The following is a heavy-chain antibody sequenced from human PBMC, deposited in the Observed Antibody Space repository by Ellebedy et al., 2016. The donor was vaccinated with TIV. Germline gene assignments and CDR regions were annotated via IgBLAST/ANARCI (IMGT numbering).Heavy chain of an antibody. Sequence: GGSLRLSCATSGFTFTSYWMSWVRKAPGKGLEWVANINQEGSRISYVDSVKGRLTISRDDAKNSVYMRMDTLRVEDTAVYHCVRDGAYGDYSPGYYGMDVWGQGTTVTVSS. CDR2: INQEGSRI. V-gene: IGHV3-7*03. CDR1: GFTFTSYW. J-gene: IGHJ6*02. CDR3: VRDGAYGDYSPGYYGMDV. D-gene: IGHD3-22*01.